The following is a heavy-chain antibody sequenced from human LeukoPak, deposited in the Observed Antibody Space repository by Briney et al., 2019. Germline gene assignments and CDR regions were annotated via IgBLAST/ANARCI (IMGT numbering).Heavy chain of an antibody. J-gene: IGHJ3*02. CDR2: ISYDGSNQ. Sequence: GRSLRLSCAASGFTFSSYAMHWVRQAPGKGLEWVAVISYDGSNQYSADFVKGRFTISRDNSKNTLYLQMNSLRAEDTAVYYCAKVKWCSGGSCYSVAFDIWGQGTMVTVSS. CDR3: AKVKWCSGGSCYSVAFDI. D-gene: IGHD2-15*01. V-gene: IGHV3-30*04. CDR1: GFTFSSYA.